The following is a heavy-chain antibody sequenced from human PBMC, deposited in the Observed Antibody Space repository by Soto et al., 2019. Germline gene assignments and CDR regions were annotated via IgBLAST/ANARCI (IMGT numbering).Heavy chain of an antibody. D-gene: IGHD5-12*01. Sequence: ASVKVSCKASGYTFTDYYLHWVRQAPGQGLEWMGWITPNNGDTNYAQKFKGRVTMTRDTSITTAYMELRSLRSDNTAVYYCARDTPSRWLQFSDAFDIWGQGTMVTVSS. J-gene: IGHJ3*02. V-gene: IGHV1-2*02. CDR2: ITPNNGDT. CDR3: ARDTPSRWLQFSDAFDI. CDR1: GYTFTDYY.